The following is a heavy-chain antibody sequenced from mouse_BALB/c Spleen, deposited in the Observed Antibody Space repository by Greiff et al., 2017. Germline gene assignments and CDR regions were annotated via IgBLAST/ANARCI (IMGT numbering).Heavy chain of an antibody. CDR1: GFNIKDTY. CDR3: ASYYRYDGFAY. J-gene: IGHJ3*01. V-gene: IGHV14-3*02. CDR2: IDPANGNT. D-gene: IGHD2-14*01. Sequence: EVQLQQSGAELVKPGASVKLSCTASGFNIKDTYMHWVKQRPEQGLEWIGRIDPANGNTKYDPKFQGKATITADTSSNTAYLQLSSLTSEDTAVYYCASYYRYDGFAYWGQGTLLTVSA.